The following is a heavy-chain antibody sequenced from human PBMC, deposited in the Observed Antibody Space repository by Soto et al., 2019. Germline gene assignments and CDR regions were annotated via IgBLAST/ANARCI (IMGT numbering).Heavy chain of an antibody. Sequence: ASVKVSCKASGFSFTSYYMHWVRQAPEHGLEWMGIISPSGDSATYAQSLQGRVTMTRDMSTSTVYMELSGLTSEDTAVYYCVRAAFDQHFDYWGQGTPVTVSS. CDR1: GFSFTSYY. CDR2: ISPSGDSA. J-gene: IGHJ4*02. V-gene: IGHV1-46*01. CDR3: VRAAFDQHFDY. D-gene: IGHD2-2*01.